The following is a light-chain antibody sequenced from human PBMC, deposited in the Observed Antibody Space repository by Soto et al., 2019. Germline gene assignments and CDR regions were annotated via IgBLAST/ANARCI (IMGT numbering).Light chain of an antibody. J-gene: IGLJ1*01. CDR3: QSYDSSLGVSYV. CDR1: SSNIGAGHD. Sequence: QSVLTQPPSVSGAPGQRVTISCTGSSSNIGAGHDVHWYQRLPGTAPRLLIFGNTNRPSGVPDRFSGSKSGTSASLVITGLQDEDEADYYCQSYDSSLGVSYVFGTGTKVTVL. V-gene: IGLV1-40*01. CDR2: GNT.